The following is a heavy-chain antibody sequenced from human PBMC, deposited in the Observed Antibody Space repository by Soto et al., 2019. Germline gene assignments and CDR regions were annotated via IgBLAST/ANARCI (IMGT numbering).Heavy chain of an antibody. D-gene: IGHD2-15*01. CDR3: ARGLGYCSGGSCYSILPDYYYGMDV. CDR1: GGSISSSSYY. J-gene: IGHJ6*02. V-gene: IGHV4-39*01. CDR2: IYYSGST. Sequence: PSETLSLTCTVSGGSISSSSYYWGWIRQPPGKGLEWIGSIYYSGSTYYNPSLKSRVTISVDTSKNQFSLKLSSVTAADTAVYYCARGLGYCSGGSCYSILPDYYYGMDVWGQGTTVTVSS.